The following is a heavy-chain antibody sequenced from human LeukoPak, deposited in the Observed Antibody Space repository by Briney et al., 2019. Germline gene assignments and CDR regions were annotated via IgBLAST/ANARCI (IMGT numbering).Heavy chain of an antibody. CDR1: GFTFSSYD. CDR3: ARARWGSGYYYFDY. V-gene: IGHV3-13*01. Sequence: GGSLRLSCAASGFTFSSYDMHWVRQATGKGLEWVSAIGTAGDTYYPGSVKGRFTISRENAKNSLYLQMNSLRAGDTAVYYCARARWGSGYYYFDYWGQGTLVTVSS. CDR2: IGTAGDT. D-gene: IGHD3-22*01. J-gene: IGHJ4*02.